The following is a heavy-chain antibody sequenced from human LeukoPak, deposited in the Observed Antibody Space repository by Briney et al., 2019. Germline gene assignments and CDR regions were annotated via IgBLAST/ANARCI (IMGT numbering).Heavy chain of an antibody. CDR2: ISTDGSTI. J-gene: IGHJ3*02. CDR3: AKDRWSGRDAFDI. Sequence: GGSLRLSCAASGFTFSSYSMNWVRQAPGKGLDWVSYISTDGSTIYYADSVKGRFTISRDNTKSTLYLQMNSLRAEDTAVYYCAKDRWSGRDAFDIWGQGTMVTVSS. CDR1: GFTFSSYS. V-gene: IGHV3-48*01. D-gene: IGHD3-3*01.